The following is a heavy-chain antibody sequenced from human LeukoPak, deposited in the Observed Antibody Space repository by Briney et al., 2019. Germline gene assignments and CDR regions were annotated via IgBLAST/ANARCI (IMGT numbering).Heavy chain of an antibody. V-gene: IGHV4-30-4*01. CDR2: IHYSGST. Sequence: SETLSLTCTVSGGSISSGDYYWSWIRQPPGKGLEWIGYIHYSGSTFYNPSLKSRITISVDTSKNQFSLRLSSVTAADTAVYYCAREGRDFWSGSRGWFDPWGQGTLVTVSS. J-gene: IGHJ5*02. CDR1: GGSISSGDYY. CDR3: AREGRDFWSGSRGWFDP. D-gene: IGHD3-3*01.